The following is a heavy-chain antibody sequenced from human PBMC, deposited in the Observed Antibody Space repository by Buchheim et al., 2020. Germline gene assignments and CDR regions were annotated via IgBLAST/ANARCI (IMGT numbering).Heavy chain of an antibody. J-gene: IGHJ5*02. D-gene: IGHD3-22*01. V-gene: IGHV3-11*05. CDR2: ISSRTYT. Sequence: VQLLESGGGLVQPGGSLRLSCAGSGFTFMDYSMTWIRQAPGKGLELISYISSRTYTTYADSVKGRFTISRDNAKNSLFLQMNSLRAEDSALYFCAREISSGFSGSWFDVWGQGT. CDR1: GFTFMDYS. CDR3: AREISSGFSGSWFDV.